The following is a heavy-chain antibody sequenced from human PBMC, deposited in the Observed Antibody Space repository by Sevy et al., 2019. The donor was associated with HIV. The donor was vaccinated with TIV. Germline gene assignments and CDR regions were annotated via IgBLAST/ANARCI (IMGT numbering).Heavy chain of an antibody. CDR2: IYHSGST. D-gene: IGHD1-7*01. CDR1: VYSISSGYN. V-gene: IGHV4-38-2*02. CDR3: ARDHKWNYAGDWFDP. Sequence: SETLSLTCTVSVYSISSGYNWGWIRQPPGKGLEWIASIYHSGSTYYNPSLKSRVTISVDTSKNQFSLRLNSVTAADTAVYYCARDHKWNYAGDWFDPWGQGTLVTVSS. J-gene: IGHJ5*02.